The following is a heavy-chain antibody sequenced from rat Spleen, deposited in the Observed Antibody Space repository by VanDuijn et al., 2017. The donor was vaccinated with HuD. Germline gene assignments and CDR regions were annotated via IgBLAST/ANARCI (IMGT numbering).Heavy chain of an antibody. CDR2: ISNAGGST. CDR1: GFSFNNYW. D-gene: IGHD1-6*01. V-gene: IGHV5-31*01. J-gene: IGHJ2*01. Sequence: EVKLVESGGGLVQPGRSLKLSCVASGFSFNNYWMTWIRQAPGKGLDWVASISNAGGSTYYPDSVKGRFTISRDIAENTLYLQMNSVRSEDTATYYCTRDRILRSTGFDYWGQGVMVTVSS. CDR3: TRDRILRSTGFDY.